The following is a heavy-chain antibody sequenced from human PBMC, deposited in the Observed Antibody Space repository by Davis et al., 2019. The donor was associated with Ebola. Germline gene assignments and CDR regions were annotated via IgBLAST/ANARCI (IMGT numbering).Heavy chain of an antibody. V-gene: IGHV1-3*01. Sequence: ASVKVSCKASGYTFTSYAMHWVRQAPGQRLEWMGWINAGNGNTKYSQKFQGRVTLTTDTPTSTAFLELRSLRSDDTAVYYCVRDYDFVVDYWGQGTLVTVSS. CDR2: INAGNGNT. J-gene: IGHJ4*02. CDR3: VRDYDFVVDY. D-gene: IGHD3-3*01. CDR1: GYTFTSYA.